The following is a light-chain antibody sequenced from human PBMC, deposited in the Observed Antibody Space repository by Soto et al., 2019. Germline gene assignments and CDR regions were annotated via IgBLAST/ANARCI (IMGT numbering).Light chain of an antibody. V-gene: IGKV1-6*01. CDR2: AAS. CDR1: QSISSW. Sequence: IQMTRSPSKLFPSFGDTRNIACGAIQSISSWLAWYQQKPGKDPKLLINAASTLQSGVKSRFSGSGSGTNFTLTIRSMQPEDSATYYCKQAYNYHRTFGTGTKVDNK. CDR3: KQAYNYHRT. J-gene: IGKJ1*01.